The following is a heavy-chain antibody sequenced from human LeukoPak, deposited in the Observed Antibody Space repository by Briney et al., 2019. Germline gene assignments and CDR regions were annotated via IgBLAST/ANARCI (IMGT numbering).Heavy chain of an antibody. CDR3: AQDMGYNWNPNDFDY. J-gene: IGHJ4*02. V-gene: IGHV3-23*01. D-gene: IGHD1-20*01. CDR2: ISGSGGST. CDR1: GFTFSSYG. Sequence: GGSLRLSCAASGFTFSSYGMHWVRQAPGKGLEWVSAISGSGGSTYYADSVKGRFTISRDNSKNTLYLQMNSLRAEDTAVYYCAQDMGYNWNPNDFDYWGQGTLVTFSS.